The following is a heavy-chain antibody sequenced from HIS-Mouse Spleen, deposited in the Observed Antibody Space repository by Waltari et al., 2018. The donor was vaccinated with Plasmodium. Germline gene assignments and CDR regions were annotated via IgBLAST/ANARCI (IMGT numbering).Heavy chain of an antibody. Sequence: QVQLVQSGAAVKKPGASVKVSCHASGYPFTGYYIHCVRQAPGQGLEWMGWINPNSGGTNYAQKFQGRVTMTRDTSISTAYMELSRLRSDDTAVYYCARDLAAAGHFDYWGQGTLVTVSS. CDR2: INPNSGGT. CDR1: GYPFTGYY. CDR3: ARDLAAAGHFDY. J-gene: IGHJ4*02. D-gene: IGHD6-13*01. V-gene: IGHV1-2*02.